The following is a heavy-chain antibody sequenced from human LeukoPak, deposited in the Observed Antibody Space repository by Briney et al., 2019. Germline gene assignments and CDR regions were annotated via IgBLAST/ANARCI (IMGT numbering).Heavy chain of an antibody. CDR3: ARGKYYFDY. Sequence: SETLSLTCTVPVDSISGYYWSWIRQPPGKGLEWIGYMYYSGNTNYNPSLKSRPTTSLDTSKNQFSLKLSSVTAADTAVYYCARGKYYFDYWGQGTLVTVSS. J-gene: IGHJ4*02. V-gene: IGHV4-59*01. CDR2: MYYSGNT. CDR1: VDSISGYY.